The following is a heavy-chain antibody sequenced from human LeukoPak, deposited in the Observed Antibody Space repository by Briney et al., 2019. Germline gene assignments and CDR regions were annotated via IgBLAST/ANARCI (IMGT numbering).Heavy chain of an antibody. V-gene: IGHV3-30*18. CDR3: AKDRCSGGSCSYDQGLDY. Sequence: GGSLRLFCAASGFTFSRYGMHWVRQARGKGLEWVAVISYDGSNKYYADSVKGRITISRDNSKNTLYLQMNSLRAEDTAVYYCAKDRCSGGSCSYDQGLDYWGQGTLVTVSS. J-gene: IGHJ4*02. CDR2: ISYDGSNK. CDR1: GFTFSRYG. D-gene: IGHD2-15*01.